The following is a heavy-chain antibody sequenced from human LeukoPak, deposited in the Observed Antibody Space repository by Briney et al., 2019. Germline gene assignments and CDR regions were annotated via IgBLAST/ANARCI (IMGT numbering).Heavy chain of an antibody. D-gene: IGHD3-10*01. J-gene: IGHJ4*02. Sequence: GGSLRLSCAASGFTLSSYAMSWVRQAPGKGLEWVSAISDSGNTYHADSVKGRFTTSRDNSKNTLYLQVNSLRVEDTAIYYCVKVAKYYYGSETYYFFEHWGQGTPVTASS. V-gene: IGHV3-23*01. CDR3: VKVAKYYYGSETYYFFEH. CDR1: GFTLSSYA. CDR2: ISDSGNT.